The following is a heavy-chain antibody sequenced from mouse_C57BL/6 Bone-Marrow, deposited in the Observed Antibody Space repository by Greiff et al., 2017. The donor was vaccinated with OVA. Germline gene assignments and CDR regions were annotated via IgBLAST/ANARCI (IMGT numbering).Heavy chain of an antibody. D-gene: IGHD1-1*01. CDR2: IYPGDGDT. CDR3: ARNDYYGSSHYYYAMDY. J-gene: IGHJ4*01. Sequence: VQLQQSGPELVKPGASVKISCKASGYAFSSSWMNWVKQRPGKGLEWIGRIYPGDGDTNYNGKFKGKATLTADKSSSKAYMQLSSLTSEDSAVYFCARNDYYGSSHYYYAMDYWGQGTSVTVSS. CDR1: GYAFSSSW. V-gene: IGHV1-82*01.